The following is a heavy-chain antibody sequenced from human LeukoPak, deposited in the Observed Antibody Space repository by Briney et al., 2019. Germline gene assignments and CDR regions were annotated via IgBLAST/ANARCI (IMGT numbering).Heavy chain of an antibody. CDR3: ARGQLRYSYGDAFDI. CDR1: GYTFTGYY. D-gene: IGHD3-9*01. V-gene: IGHV1-2*02. CDR2: INPNSGGT. Sequence: GASVKVSCKASGYTFTGYYMHWVRQAPGQGLEWMGWINPNSGGTNYAQKFQGRVTMTRDTSISTAYMELSGLRSDDTAVYYCARGQLRYSYGDAFDIWGQGTMVTVSS. J-gene: IGHJ3*02.